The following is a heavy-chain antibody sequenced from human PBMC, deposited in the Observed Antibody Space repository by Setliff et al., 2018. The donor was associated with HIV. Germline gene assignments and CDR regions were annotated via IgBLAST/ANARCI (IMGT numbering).Heavy chain of an antibody. Sequence: SETLSLTCTVSGDSVRSSRYYWSWIRQPAGMGLEWIGRFYSSGGTDYNPSLKSRVTISKDTSKNQLSLKLTSVTAADTAVYYCARHSGVASPNWFDPWGQGTLVTVSS. CDR2: FYSSGGT. D-gene: IGHD3-10*01. J-gene: IGHJ5*02. V-gene: IGHV4-61*02. CDR1: GDSVRSSRYY. CDR3: ARHSGVASPNWFDP.